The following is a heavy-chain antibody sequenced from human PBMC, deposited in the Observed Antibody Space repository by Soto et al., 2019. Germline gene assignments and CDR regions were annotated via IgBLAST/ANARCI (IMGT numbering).Heavy chain of an antibody. CDR1: GGIFSSYA. Sequence: QEQLVQSGAEVKKPGSSVKVSCKASGGIFSSYAISWVRQAPGQGLEWMGGIIPIFGTANYAQKFQGRVTITADEATNTVYMDLSSLKSEDTAIYYCARGGSGYVWFNEFWGQGTLVTVSS. CDR3: ARGGSGYVWFNEF. D-gene: IGHD3-22*01. CDR2: IIPIFGTA. J-gene: IGHJ4*02. V-gene: IGHV1-69*01.